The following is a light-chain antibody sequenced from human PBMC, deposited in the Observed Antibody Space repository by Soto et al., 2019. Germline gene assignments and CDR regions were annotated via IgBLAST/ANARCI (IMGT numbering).Light chain of an antibody. CDR2: DVT. J-gene: IGLJ2*01. CDR3: CSYAGSYTLV. Sequence: QSALTQPRSVSGSPGQSVTISCTGTGSDVGGYNYVSWYQQHPGKAPKLMINDVTKRPSGVPDRFSGSKSGNTASLTISGLQDEDEADCYCCSYAGSYTLVFGGGTKLTVL. CDR1: GSDVGGYNY. V-gene: IGLV2-11*01.